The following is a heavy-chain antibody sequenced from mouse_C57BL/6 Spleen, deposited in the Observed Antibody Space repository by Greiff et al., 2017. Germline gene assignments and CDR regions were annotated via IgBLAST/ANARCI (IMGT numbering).Heavy chain of an antibody. CDR2: IWSGGST. Sequence: QVQLQQSGPGLVQPSQSLSITCTVSGFSLTSYGVHWVRQSPGKGLEWLGVIWSGGSTDYNAAFISRLSISKDNSKTQVFFKMNSLQADDTALYYCALANWGDAWFAYWGQGTLVTVSA. CDR3: ALANWGDAWFAY. V-gene: IGHV2-2*01. CDR1: GFSLTSYG. J-gene: IGHJ3*01. D-gene: IGHD4-1*01.